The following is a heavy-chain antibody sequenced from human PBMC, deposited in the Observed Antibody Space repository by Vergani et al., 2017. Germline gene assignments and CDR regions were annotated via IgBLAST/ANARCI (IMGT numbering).Heavy chain of an antibody. CDR3: ARGSGGTYYYGMDV. Sequence: EVQLVESGGGLVQPGGSLRLSCAASGFTFSSYDMHWVRQDTGEGLEWVSAIGTAGDTYYPGSVKGRFTISRENAKNSLYRQMNSLRSGDTAVYYCARGSGGTYYYGMDVWGQGTTVTVSS. J-gene: IGHJ6*02. CDR1: GFTFSSYD. CDR2: IGTAGDT. V-gene: IGHV3-13*04. D-gene: IGHD2-15*01.